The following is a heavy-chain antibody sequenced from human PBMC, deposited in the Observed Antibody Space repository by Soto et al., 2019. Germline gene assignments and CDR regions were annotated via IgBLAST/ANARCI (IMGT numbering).Heavy chain of an antibody. V-gene: IGHV3-23*01. D-gene: IGHD3-3*01. CDR3: AKVGYDFWSGYYTGSYYYMDV. CDR1: GFTFSSYA. CDR2: ISGSGGST. J-gene: IGHJ6*03. Sequence: GGSLRLSCAASGFTFSSYAMSWVRQAPGKGLEWVSAISGSGGSTYYADSVKGRFTISRDNSKNTLYLQMNSLRAEDTAVYYCAKVGYDFWSGYYTGSYYYMDVWGKGTTVTVSS.